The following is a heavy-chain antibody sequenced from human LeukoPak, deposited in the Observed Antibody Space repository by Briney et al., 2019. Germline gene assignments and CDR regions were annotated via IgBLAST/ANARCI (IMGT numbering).Heavy chain of an antibody. CDR1: GYTFTGYY. CDR2: INPNSGGT. Sequence: ASVKVSCKASGYTFTGYYMHGVRQAPGQGLEWMGRINPNSGGTNYAQKFQGRVTMTRDTSISTAYMELSRLRSDDTAGYYCARWGDIVVVTANDYWGQGTLVTGSS. CDR3: ARWGDIVVVTANDY. D-gene: IGHD2-21*02. J-gene: IGHJ4*02. V-gene: IGHV1-2*06.